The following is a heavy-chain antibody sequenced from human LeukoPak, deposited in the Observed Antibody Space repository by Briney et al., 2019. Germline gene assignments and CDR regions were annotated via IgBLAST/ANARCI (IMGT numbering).Heavy chain of an antibody. V-gene: IGHV3-15*01. CDR1: GFTFSNAW. J-gene: IGHJ4*02. CDR2: IKSKTDGGTT. CDR3: ARMRYYYDSSGYPYTLDY. Sequence: GGSLRLSCAASGFTFSNAWMSWVRQAPGKGLEWVGRIKSKTDGGTTDYADSVKGRFTISRDNSKNTLYLQMNSPRAEDTAVYYCARMRYYYDSSGYPYTLDYWGQGTLVTVSS. D-gene: IGHD3-22*01.